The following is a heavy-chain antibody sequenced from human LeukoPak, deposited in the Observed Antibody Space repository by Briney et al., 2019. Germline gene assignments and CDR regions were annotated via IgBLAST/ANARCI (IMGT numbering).Heavy chain of an antibody. CDR2: IKQDGSEK. Sequence: GGSVRLSCAASGFTFTKYWMTWVRQAPGKGLEWVANIKQDGSEKFYVDPVKGRFTISRDNAKNSLDLQINSLGAEDTAVYYCARGLDCRSTSCYLDNWGQGTLVTVSS. CDR1: GFTFTKYW. J-gene: IGHJ4*02. V-gene: IGHV3-7*01. D-gene: IGHD2-2*01. CDR3: ARGLDCRSTSCYLDN.